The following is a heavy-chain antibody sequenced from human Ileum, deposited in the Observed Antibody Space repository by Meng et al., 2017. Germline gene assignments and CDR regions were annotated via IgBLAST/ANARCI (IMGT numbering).Heavy chain of an antibody. CDR3: ARHDYGDPTAAFDY. CDR2: IHHSGTT. Sequence: VQLQEAGPRLVRPPGTRSLTCAVSGASISTSNLWNWVRQPPGKGLEWIGEIHHSGTTNYNPSLKSRVTVSLDKSKNQFSLELRSVTAADTAVYYCARHDYGDPTAAFDYWGQGTLVTVSS. V-gene: IGHV4-4*03. J-gene: IGHJ4*02. CDR1: GASISTSNL. D-gene: IGHD4-17*01.